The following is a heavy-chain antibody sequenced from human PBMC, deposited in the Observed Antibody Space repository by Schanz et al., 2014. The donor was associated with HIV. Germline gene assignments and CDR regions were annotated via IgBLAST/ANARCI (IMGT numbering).Heavy chain of an antibody. D-gene: IGHD1-26*01. CDR2: IYYSGST. CDR3: ASGRFGTVIWWGDAFDI. CDR1: GDSISSGGYY. J-gene: IGHJ3*02. Sequence: QVQLQESGPGLVKPSQTLSLTCTVSGDSISSGGYYWSWIRQHPGKGLEWIGYIYYSGSTYYNPSLKSRVTMSVDTSENHFSLKLSSATVADTAVYYCASGRFGTVIWWGDAFDIWGQGTMVTVSS. V-gene: IGHV4-31*03.